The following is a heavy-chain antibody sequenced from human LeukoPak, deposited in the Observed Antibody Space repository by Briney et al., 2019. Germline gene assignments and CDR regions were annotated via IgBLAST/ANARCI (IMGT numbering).Heavy chain of an antibody. Sequence: ASVKVSCKASGYTFTSYYMHWVRQAPGQGLEWMGWINPNSGGTDYAQKFQGRVTMTRDTSISTAYMELRRLRSDDTAVYYCARGLPAPADQYYMDVWGKGTTVTVSS. D-gene: IGHD2-2*01. CDR2: INPNSGGT. J-gene: IGHJ6*03. CDR3: ARGLPAPADQYYMDV. V-gene: IGHV1-2*02. CDR1: GYTFTSYY.